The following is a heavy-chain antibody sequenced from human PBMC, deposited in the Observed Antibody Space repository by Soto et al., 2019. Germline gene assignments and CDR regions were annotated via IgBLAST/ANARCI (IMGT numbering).Heavy chain of an antibody. CDR1: GGSITSGGYY. CDR3: ANSAAPNWFDP. D-gene: IGHD2-2*01. J-gene: IGHJ5*02. CDR2: IYYSGST. V-gene: IGHV4-31*02. Sequence: PSETLSLTCTGSGGSITSGGYYWSWIRQHPGKGLEWIGYIYYSGSTYYNPSLKSRVTISVDTSKNQFSLKLSSVTAADTAVYYGANSAAPNWFDPWGQGTLVTVSS.